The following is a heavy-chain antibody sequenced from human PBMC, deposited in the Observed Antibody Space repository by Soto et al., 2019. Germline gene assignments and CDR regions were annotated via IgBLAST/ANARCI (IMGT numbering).Heavy chain of an antibody. CDR3: AKAPGRITMFSPNYGMDV. CDR2: ISYDGSNK. V-gene: IGHV3-30*18. Sequence: QVQLVESGGGVVQPGRSLRLSCAASGFTFGTYGMHWVRQAPGKGLQWVALISYDGSNKYYADSVKGRFTISRDNSKNTLYLQMNSLRAEDSAVYYCAKAPGRITMFSPNYGMDVWGQGTLVTVSS. CDR1: GFTFGTYG. J-gene: IGHJ6*02. D-gene: IGHD3-9*01.